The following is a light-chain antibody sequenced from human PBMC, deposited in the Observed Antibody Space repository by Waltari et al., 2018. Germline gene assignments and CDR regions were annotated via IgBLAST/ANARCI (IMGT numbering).Light chain of an antibody. CDR3: QQYNSWPTYT. CDR1: QALNTN. J-gene: IGKJ2*01. V-gene: IGKV3-15*01. Sequence: EIVMTQSPATLSVSPGERATLSCRASQALNTNLAWYQQKPGQAPRLLIYGASTRATGIPARFSGSGSGTEFTLTISSLQSEDFAVYYCQQYNSWPTYTFGQGTKLEIK. CDR2: GAS.